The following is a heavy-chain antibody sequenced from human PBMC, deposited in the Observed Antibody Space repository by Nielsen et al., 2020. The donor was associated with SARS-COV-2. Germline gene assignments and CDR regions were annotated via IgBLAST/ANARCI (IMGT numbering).Heavy chain of an antibody. J-gene: IGHJ4*02. CDR2: FDPGDAET. CDR1: GYTLSELS. CDR3: ATSLVAAIFGVLDY. Sequence: ASVKVSCKVSGYTLSELSIHWVRQAPGKGLEWMGGFDPGDAETAYAQKFQGRITMTEDTSADTAYVDLSSLRTEDTAVYYCATSLVAAIFGVLDYWGPGTLVTVSS. V-gene: IGHV1-24*01. D-gene: IGHD3-3*01.